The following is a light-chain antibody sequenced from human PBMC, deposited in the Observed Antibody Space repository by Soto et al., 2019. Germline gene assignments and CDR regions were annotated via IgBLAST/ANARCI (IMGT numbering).Light chain of an antibody. CDR3: SSYSSSSTLVV. Sequence: QSALTQPASVSGSPGQSITISCTGTSSDVGGYDYVSWYQQYPDKAPKLMIYDVSNRPSGVSNRFSGSKSGNTASLTISGLQAEDEADYYCSSYSSSSTLVVFGVGTKLTVL. CDR1: SSDVGGYDY. V-gene: IGLV2-14*03. J-gene: IGLJ2*01. CDR2: DVS.